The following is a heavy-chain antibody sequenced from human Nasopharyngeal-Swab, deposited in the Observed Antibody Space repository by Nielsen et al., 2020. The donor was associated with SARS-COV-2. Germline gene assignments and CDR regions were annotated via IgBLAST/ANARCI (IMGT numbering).Heavy chain of an antibody. CDR1: GFTFSSYW. CDR2: IKQDGSEK. D-gene: IGHD2-2*01. CDR3: ARDRDYAGTFDI. V-gene: IGHV3-7*01. Sequence: LSLTYAASGFTFSSYWMSWVRQAPGKGLEWVANIKQDGSEKYYVDSVKGRFTISRDNAKNSLYLQMNSLRAEDTAVYYCARDRDYAGTFDIWGQGTMVTVS. J-gene: IGHJ3*02.